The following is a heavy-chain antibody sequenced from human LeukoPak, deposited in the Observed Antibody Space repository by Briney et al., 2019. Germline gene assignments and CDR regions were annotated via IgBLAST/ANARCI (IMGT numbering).Heavy chain of an antibody. J-gene: IGHJ3*02. CDR1: GGTFSSYA. D-gene: IGHD4-17*01. V-gene: IGHV1-69*04. CDR2: IIPILGIA. Sequence: GASVKVSCKASGGTFSSYAISWVRQAPGQGLGWGGRIIPILGIANYAQKFQGRVTITADKSTSTAYMELSSLRSEDTAVYYCARETTVTDAFDIWGQGTMVTVSS. CDR3: ARETTVTDAFDI.